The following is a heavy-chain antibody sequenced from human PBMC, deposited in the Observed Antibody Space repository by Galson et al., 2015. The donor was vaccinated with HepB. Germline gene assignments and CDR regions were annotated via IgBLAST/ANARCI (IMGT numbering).Heavy chain of an antibody. J-gene: IGHJ4*02. CDR3: ARDLSGGDYVYYFDY. Sequence: SLRLSCAASGFTFSSYSMNWVRQAPGKGLGWVSYISSSSSTIYYADSVKGRFTISRDNAKNSLYLQMNSLRDEDTAVYCCARDLSGGDYVYYFDYWGQGTLVTVSS. V-gene: IGHV3-48*02. CDR2: ISSSSSTI. CDR1: GFTFSSYS. D-gene: IGHD4-17*01.